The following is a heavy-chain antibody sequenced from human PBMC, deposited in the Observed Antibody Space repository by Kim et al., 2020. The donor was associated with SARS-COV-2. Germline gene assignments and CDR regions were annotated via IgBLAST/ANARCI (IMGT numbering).Heavy chain of an antibody. D-gene: IGHD1-26*01. J-gene: IGHJ6*02. CDR2: K. Sequence: KYYAHPGMGRFTVSGENSTNTQYLQMNSLRGEDTAVYYCAREIGTFYGLDVWGQGTAVTVSS. CDR3: AREIGTFYGLDV. V-gene: IGHV3-30*01.